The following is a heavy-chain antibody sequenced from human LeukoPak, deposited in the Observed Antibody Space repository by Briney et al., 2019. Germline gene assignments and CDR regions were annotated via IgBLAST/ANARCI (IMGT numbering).Heavy chain of an antibody. CDR3: ATGGGYTLAY. Sequence: GASVKVSCKASGYTFTNYAMNWLRQAPGRGPEWMGWINVNTGKSTYAQGFTGRFVFSLDTSVSTAYLQISSLKADDTAVYYCATGGGYTLAYWGQGTLVTVSS. CDR2: INVNTGKS. J-gene: IGHJ4*02. V-gene: IGHV7-4-1*02. CDR1: GYTFTNYA. D-gene: IGHD6-25*01.